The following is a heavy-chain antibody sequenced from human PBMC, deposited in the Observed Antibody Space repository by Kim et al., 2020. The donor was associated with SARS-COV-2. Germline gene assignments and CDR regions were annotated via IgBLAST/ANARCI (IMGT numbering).Heavy chain of an antibody. V-gene: IGHV3-23*01. Sequence: GGSLRLSCAASGFTFSSYAMSWVRQAPGKGLEWVSAISGSGGSTYYADSVKGRFTISRDNSKNTLYLQMNSLRAEDTAVYYCAKDGSLWFGELLGYWGQGTLVTVSS. J-gene: IGHJ4*02. CDR1: GFTFSSYA. D-gene: IGHD3-10*01. CDR2: ISGSGGST. CDR3: AKDGSLWFGELLGY.